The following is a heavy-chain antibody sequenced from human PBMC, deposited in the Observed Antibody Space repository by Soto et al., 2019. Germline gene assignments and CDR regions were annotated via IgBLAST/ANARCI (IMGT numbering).Heavy chain of an antibody. Sequence: SETLSLTCAIYGGSFSGFYWSWIRQPPGKGLEWIGEINDSGTTNYSPTLKSRGTISGDTSMTHFFLRLTSVTAADTAVYYCARETSQNVYSHYGMDVWGQGTTVTVS. J-gene: IGHJ6*02. CDR2: INDSGTT. CDR3: ARETSQNVYSHYGMDV. CDR1: GGSFSGFY. V-gene: IGHV4-34*01.